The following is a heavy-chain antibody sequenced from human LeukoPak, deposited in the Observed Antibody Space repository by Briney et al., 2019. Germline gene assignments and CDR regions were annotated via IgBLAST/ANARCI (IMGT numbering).Heavy chain of an antibody. J-gene: IGHJ4*02. V-gene: IGHV4-61*01. D-gene: IGHD3-22*01. Sequence: SSETLSLTCTVSGGSVSSGSYYWSWIRQPPGKGLEWIGYIYYSGSTNYNPSLKSRVTISVDTSKNQFSLKLSSVTAADTAVYYCARSTASSGLDYWGQGTLVTVSS. CDR2: IYYSGST. CDR3: ARSTASSGLDY. CDR1: GGSVSSGSYY.